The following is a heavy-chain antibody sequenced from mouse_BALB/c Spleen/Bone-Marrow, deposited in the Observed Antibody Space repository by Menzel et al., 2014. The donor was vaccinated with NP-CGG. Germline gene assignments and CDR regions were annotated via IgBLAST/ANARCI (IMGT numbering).Heavy chain of an antibody. V-gene: IGHV1-7*01. CDR1: GYTFTSYW. CDR2: ITPSAGYI. CDR3: ARPSFAY. J-gene: IGHJ3*01. Sequence: QVQLQQPGAELAKPGASVKMSRKASGYTFTSYWMHWIKQRPGQGLEWIGYITPSAGYIEYNQKFKDKATLTADKSSSIAYMQLSSLTSEDSAVYYCARPSFAYWGQGTLVTVSA.